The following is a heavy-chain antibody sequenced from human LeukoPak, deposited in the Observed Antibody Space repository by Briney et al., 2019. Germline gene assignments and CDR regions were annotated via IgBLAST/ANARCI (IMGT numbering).Heavy chain of an antibody. CDR1: GGSINSNSFY. D-gene: IGHD3-3*02. J-gene: IGHJ1*01. Sequence: RPSETLSLTCTVSGGSINSNSFYWTWIRQSPGKGLEWIGSVYYSGSTYYNPSLKSRVTISVDTSKNQFSLKLSSVTAADTAVYYCARVHKNIFGVVIQYFQHWGQGTLVTVSS. CDR3: ARVHKNIFGVVIQYFQH. V-gene: IGHV4-39*07. CDR2: VYYSGST.